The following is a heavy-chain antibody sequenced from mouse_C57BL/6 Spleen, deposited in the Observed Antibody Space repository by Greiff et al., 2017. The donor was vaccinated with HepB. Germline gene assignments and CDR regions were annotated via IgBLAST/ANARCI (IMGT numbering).Heavy chain of an antibody. J-gene: IGHJ4*01. Sequence: VQLKESGPELVKPGASVKISCKASGYSFTDYNMNWVKQSNGKSLEWIGVINPNYGTTSYNQKFKGKATLTVDQSSSTAYMQLNSLTSEDSAVYYCAREGDYASYAMDYWGQGTSVTVSS. D-gene: IGHD1-1*02. CDR2: INPNYGTT. CDR3: AREGDYASYAMDY. CDR1: GYSFTDYN. V-gene: IGHV1-39*01.